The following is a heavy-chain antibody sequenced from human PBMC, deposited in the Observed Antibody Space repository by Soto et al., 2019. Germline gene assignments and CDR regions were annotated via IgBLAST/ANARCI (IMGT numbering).Heavy chain of an antibody. CDR2: IIPIFGTA. CDR1: GGTFSSYA. V-gene: IGHV1-69*01. Sequence: QVQLVQSGAEVKKPGSSVKVSCKASGGTFSSYAISWVRQAPGQGLEWMGGIIPIFGTANYAQKFQGRVTITADESTITAYMELSSLRSEDTAVYYCARSDTAMVIGSYYYYYGMDVWGQGTTVTVSS. D-gene: IGHD5-18*01. CDR3: ARSDTAMVIGSYYYYYGMDV. J-gene: IGHJ6*02.